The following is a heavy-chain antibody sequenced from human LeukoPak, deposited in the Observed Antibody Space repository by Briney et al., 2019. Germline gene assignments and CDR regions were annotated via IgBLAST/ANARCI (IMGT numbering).Heavy chain of an antibody. Sequence: GGSLRLSCAAPGFIFSSYSMNWVRQAPGKGLEWVSSISSSSSYMDYADSVKGRFTISRDNAKNSLYLQMNSLRAEDTAVYYCARYNGYWGQGTLVTVSS. CDR3: ARYNGY. CDR1: GFIFSSYS. CDR2: ISSSSSYM. J-gene: IGHJ4*02. D-gene: IGHD5-24*01. V-gene: IGHV3-21*01.